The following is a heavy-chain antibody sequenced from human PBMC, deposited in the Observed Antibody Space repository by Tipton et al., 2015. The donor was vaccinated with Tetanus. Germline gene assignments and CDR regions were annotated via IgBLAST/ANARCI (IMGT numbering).Heavy chain of an antibody. V-gene: IGHV3-23*01. CDR3: AKAKTWINLWFGDS. J-gene: IGHJ4*02. Sequence: SLRLPCVASGFTFGHYPMAWVRQVPGKGLEWVSGASGTSAGSTYYRDSVRGRFTVSRDNSQNIVYLQMNNLTAEDTATYYCAKAKTWINLWFGDSWGPGTRVTVSS. CDR2: ASGTSAGST. CDR1: GFTFGHYP. D-gene: IGHD3-10*01.